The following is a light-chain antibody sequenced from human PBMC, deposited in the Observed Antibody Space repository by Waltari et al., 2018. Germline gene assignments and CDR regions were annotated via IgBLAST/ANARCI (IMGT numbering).Light chain of an antibody. CDR3: QQYVTSPTT. V-gene: IGKV3-20*01. Sequence: DIVLTQSPGTLSLAPGESATVSFRASETIANSFLAWYQQQPAQPPRLLMYLGSHRASGIPDRFRGSGSGAEFTLTITGLEPEDFALYFCQQYVTSPTTFGQGTRLDMK. CDR2: LGS. CDR1: ETIANSF. J-gene: IGKJ5*01.